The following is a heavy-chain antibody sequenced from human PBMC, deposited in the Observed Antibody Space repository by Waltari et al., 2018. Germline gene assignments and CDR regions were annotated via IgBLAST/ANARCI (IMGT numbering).Heavy chain of an antibody. Sequence: QVQLQESGPGLVKPSETLSLTCTVSGGSISSYYWSWIRQPAGKGLEWIGRIYTSGSTNYNHSLKSRVTMSVGTSKNQFSLKLSSVTAADTAVYYCAREVVAAAPLYYYYGMDVWGQGTTVTVSS. CDR1: GGSISSYY. CDR2: IYTSGST. J-gene: IGHJ6*02. D-gene: IGHD2-15*01. CDR3: AREVVAAAPLYYYYGMDV. V-gene: IGHV4-4*07.